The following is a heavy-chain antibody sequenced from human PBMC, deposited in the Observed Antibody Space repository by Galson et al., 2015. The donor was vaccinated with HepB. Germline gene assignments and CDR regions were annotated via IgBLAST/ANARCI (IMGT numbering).Heavy chain of an antibody. CDR1: GFTFSSYG. CDR2: ISYDGSNK. V-gene: IGHV3-30*18. D-gene: IGHD4-17*01. J-gene: IGHJ4*02. CDR3: AKDRSPMGYGDYHYFDY. Sequence: SLRLSCAASGFTFSSYGMHWVRQAPGKGLEWVAVISYDGSNKYYADSVKGRFTISRDNSKNTLYLQMNSLRAEDTAVYYCAKDRSPMGYGDYHYFDYWGQGTLVTVSS.